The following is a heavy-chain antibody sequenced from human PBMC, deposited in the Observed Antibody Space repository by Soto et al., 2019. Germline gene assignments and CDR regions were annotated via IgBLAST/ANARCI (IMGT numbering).Heavy chain of an antibody. CDR3: AREDNSRVVVVPAANYYYYMDV. CDR1: GGSLSSYT. D-gene: IGHD2-2*01. J-gene: IGHJ6*03. CDR2: IIPILGIA. V-gene: IGHV1-69*04. Sequence: ASVKLSCKASGGSLSSYTISWVRQAPGQGLEWMGRIIPILGIANYAQKFQGRATITADKSTSTAYMELSSLRSEDTAVYYCAREDNSRVVVVPAANYYYYMDVWGKGTTVTVSS.